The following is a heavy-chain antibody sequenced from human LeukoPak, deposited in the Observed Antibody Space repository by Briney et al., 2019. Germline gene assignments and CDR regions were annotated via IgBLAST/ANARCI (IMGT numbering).Heavy chain of an antibody. CDR3: ARKVMVRGVIIFDY. V-gene: IGHV4-59*01. CDR2: IYYSGST. Sequence: SETLSLTCTVSGGSISSYYWSWIRQPPGKGLEWIGYIYYSGSTKYNPSLKGRVTISVDTSKNQFSLKLSSVTAADTAVYYCARKVMVRGVIIFDYWGQGTLVTVSS. J-gene: IGHJ4*02. CDR1: GGSISSYY. D-gene: IGHD3-10*01.